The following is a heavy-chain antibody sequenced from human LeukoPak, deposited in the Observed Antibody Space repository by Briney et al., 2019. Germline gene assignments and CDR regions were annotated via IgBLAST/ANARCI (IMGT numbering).Heavy chain of an antibody. J-gene: IGHJ4*02. CDR2: IYYSGST. CDR3: ARLDGTYSSGWYEDY. Sequence: SETLSLTCTVSGCSISSYYWSWIRQPPGKGLEWIGYIYYSGSTNYNPSLKSRVTISVDTSKNQFSLKLSSVTAADTAVYYCARLDGTYSSGWYEDYWGQGTLVTVSS. V-gene: IGHV4-59*08. CDR1: GCSISSYY. D-gene: IGHD6-19*01.